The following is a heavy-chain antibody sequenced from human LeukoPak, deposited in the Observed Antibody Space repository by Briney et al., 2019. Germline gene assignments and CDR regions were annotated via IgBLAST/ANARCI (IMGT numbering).Heavy chain of an antibody. CDR3: ARDLHEYYFDY. CDR1: GFTFNNYA. Sequence: GGSLRLSCAASGFTFNNYAMTWVRQAPGKGLEWASTINTGGGTYYAASVKGRFTLSRENSRNTLYLQMNSLRAEDTAVYYCARDLHEYYFDYWGQGTLVTVSS. J-gene: IGHJ4*02. CDR2: INTGGGT. V-gene: IGHV3-23*01.